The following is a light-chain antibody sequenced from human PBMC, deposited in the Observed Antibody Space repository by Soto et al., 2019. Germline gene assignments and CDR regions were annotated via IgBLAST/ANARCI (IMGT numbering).Light chain of an antibody. J-gene: IGLJ2*01. CDR2: EVS. Sequence: QSALTQPASLSGSPGQSITISCTGTSSDVGGYIYVSWYRQHPGKAPKLVIYEVSDRPSGVSNRFSGSKSGDTASLTISGLQAEDEAYYYCSSYTTSSTMIFGGGTKLTVL. CDR3: SSYTTSSTMI. CDR1: SSDVGGYIY. V-gene: IGLV2-14*01.